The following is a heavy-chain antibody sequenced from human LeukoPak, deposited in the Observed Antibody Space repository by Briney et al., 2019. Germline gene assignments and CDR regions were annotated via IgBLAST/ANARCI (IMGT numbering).Heavy chain of an antibody. CDR3: ARDLSMIGGVTDDY. J-gene: IGHJ4*02. Sequence: ASVKVSXKASGGTFSSYAISWVRQAPGQGLEWIGWISGYTGNTNYAQKLQGRVSMTTDTSTTTVYMELRSLRSDDTAVSYCARDLSMIGGVTDDYWGQGTLVTVSS. D-gene: IGHD3-16*01. V-gene: IGHV1-18*01. CDR1: GGTFSSYA. CDR2: ISGYTGNT.